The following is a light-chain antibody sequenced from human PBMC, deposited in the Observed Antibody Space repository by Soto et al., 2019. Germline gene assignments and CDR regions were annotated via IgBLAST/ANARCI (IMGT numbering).Light chain of an antibody. V-gene: IGLV2-14*03. CDR3: RSSVTIGTYV. CDR2: DVN. Sequence: QSALTQPASVSGSPGQSITISCTGTSIDVGAHNYVSWYQQHPDKAPKLILSDVNNRPSGVSSRFSGSKSGNTASLTISALQAEDEADYFCRSSVTIGTYVFGSGTKLTVL. CDR1: SIDVGAHNY. J-gene: IGLJ1*01.